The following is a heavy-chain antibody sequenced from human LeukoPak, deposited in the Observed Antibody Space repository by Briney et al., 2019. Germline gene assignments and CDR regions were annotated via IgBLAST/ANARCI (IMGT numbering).Heavy chain of an antibody. Sequence: SETLSLTCTVSGGSISSYYWSWIRQPAGKGLEWIGRIYTSGSTNYNPSLKSRVTMSVDTSKNQFSLKLSSVTAADTAVYYCARSGYCSNTSCYRYYFDYWGQGTLVTVSS. CDR1: GGSISSYY. D-gene: IGHD2-2*02. CDR3: ARSGYCSNTSCYRYYFDY. CDR2: IYTSGST. V-gene: IGHV4-4*07. J-gene: IGHJ4*02.